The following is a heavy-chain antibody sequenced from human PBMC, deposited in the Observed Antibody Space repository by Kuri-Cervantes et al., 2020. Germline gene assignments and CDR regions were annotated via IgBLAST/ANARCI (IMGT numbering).Heavy chain of an antibody. CDR3: AKPEGVVGYYGLVDFQH. V-gene: IGHV3-9*01. Sequence: SLKISCAASGFTFSSYAMSWVRQAPGKGLEWVSGIAWNSGSIAYADSVKGRFTISRDNAKNSLYLQMDSLRAEDTALYYCAKPEGVVGYYGLVDFQHWGQGTLVTVSS. D-gene: IGHD3-22*01. J-gene: IGHJ1*01. CDR1: GFTFSSYA. CDR2: IAWNSGSI.